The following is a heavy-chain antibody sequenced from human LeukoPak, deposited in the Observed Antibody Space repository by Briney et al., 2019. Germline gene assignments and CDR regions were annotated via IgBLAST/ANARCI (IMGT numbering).Heavy chain of an antibody. CDR2: IYHSGST. Sequence: SETLSLTCTVSGYSISSGYYWGWIRQPPGKGLEWIGGIYHSGSTYYNPSLKSRVTISVDTSKNQFSLKLSSVTAADTAVYYCARVAGDYYGSGSYLYVPRNPQYYYYYYMDVWGKGTTVTISS. D-gene: IGHD3-10*01. CDR3: ARVAGDYYGSGSYLYVPRNPQYYYYYYMDV. V-gene: IGHV4-38-2*02. CDR1: GYSISSGYY. J-gene: IGHJ6*03.